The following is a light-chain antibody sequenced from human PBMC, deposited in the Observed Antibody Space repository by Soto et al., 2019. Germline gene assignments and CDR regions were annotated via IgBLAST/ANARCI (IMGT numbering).Light chain of an antibody. J-gene: IGLJ1*01. CDR3: CSYAGGYTFF. Sequence: QSALTQPRSVSGSPGQSVTISCTGASGNIGAYNFVSWYQLHPDKAPKVIIYDATKRPSGVPDRFSGSKSGNTASLTISGLQAEDEADYYCCSYAGGYTFFFGNGTKLTVL. V-gene: IGLV2-11*01. CDR2: DAT. CDR1: SGNIGAYNF.